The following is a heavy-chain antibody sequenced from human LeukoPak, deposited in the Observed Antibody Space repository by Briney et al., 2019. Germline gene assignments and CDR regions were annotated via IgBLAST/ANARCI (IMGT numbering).Heavy chain of an antibody. CDR2: ISAYNGHT. Sequence: GASVKVSFKASLYTFTSYGISRVRQAPAQALEWMGWISAYNGHTIYAQKVQGRVTMTTDTYTSTAYMELRSLRPGDTGVYYCARQVDTTMALPDYWGQGTLVTVSS. CDR3: ARQVDTTMALPDY. V-gene: IGHV1-18*01. CDR1: LYTFTSYG. J-gene: IGHJ4*02. D-gene: IGHD5-18*01.